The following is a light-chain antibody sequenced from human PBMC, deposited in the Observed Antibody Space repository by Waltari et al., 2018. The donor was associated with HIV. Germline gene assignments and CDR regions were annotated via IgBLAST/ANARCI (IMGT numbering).Light chain of an antibody. J-gene: IGLJ2*01. Sequence: QSALTQPASMSGSPGQSITISCTGTSSDIGGYAYVSWYQQHHGKVPKLILYGVTERPSGSSIRFSGSRSGATASLTISGLQTEDEADYYCSSFTTSHKLLFGGGTQVTVL. CDR1: SSDIGGYAY. V-gene: IGLV2-14*03. CDR3: SSFTTSHKLL. CDR2: GVT.